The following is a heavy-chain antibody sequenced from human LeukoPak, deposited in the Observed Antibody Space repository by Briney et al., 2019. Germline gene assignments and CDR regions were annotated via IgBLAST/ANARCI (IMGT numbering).Heavy chain of an antibody. CDR2: ISYDGSNK. Sequence: GGSLRLSCAASGFTFSSYAMPWGRQAPGKGLEWVAVISYDGSNKYYADSVKGRFTISRDNSKNTLYLQMNSLRAEDTAVYYCARDRRYDILTGYPPSAFDIWGQGTMVTVSS. V-gene: IGHV3-30*04. CDR3: ARDRRYDILTGYPPSAFDI. J-gene: IGHJ3*02. D-gene: IGHD3-9*01. CDR1: GFTFSSYA.